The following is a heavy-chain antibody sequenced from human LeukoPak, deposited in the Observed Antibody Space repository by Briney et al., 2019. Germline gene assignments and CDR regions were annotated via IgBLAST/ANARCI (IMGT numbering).Heavy chain of an antibody. CDR1: GGSFSGYY. V-gene: IGHV4-34*01. J-gene: IGHJ6*03. D-gene: IGHD2-2*02. CDR3: ARGKKQGYCSSTSCYSAYYYYMDV. CDR2: INHSGST. Sequence: PSETLSLTCAVYGGSFSGYYWSWIRQPSGKGLEWIGEINHSGSTNYNPSLKSRVTISVDTSKNQFSLKLSSVTAADTAVYYCARGKKQGYCSSTSCYSAYYYYMDVWGKGTTVTVSS.